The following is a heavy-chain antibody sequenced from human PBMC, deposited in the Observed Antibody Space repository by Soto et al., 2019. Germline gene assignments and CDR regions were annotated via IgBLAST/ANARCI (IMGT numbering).Heavy chain of an antibody. CDR3: ARDPPYCTNGVCYYHYYYMDV. J-gene: IGHJ6*03. CDR1: GFTFSSYW. V-gene: IGHV3-7*01. D-gene: IGHD2-8*01. CDR2: IKQDGSEK. Sequence: GGSLRLSCAASGFTFSSYWMSWVRQAPGKGLEWVANIKQDGSEKYYVDSVKGRFTISRDNAKNSLYLQMNSLRAEDTAVYYCARDPPYCTNGVCYYHYYYMDVWGKGTTVTVSS.